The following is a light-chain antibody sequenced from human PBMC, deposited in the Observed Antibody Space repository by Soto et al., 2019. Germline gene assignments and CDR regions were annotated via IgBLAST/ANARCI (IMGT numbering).Light chain of an antibody. CDR1: QSVLHSSNNENS. CDR3: QQYYTGIA. V-gene: IGKV4-1*01. Sequence: DVVMTQSPDSLAVSLGERATINCKSSQSVLHSSNNENSVAWYQQKAGQRPKLLIYRASIRESGVPDRFSGSGCGTDFTLTISSLQAEDVAVYYCQQYYTGIAFGQGTRLEIK. J-gene: IGKJ5*01. CDR2: RAS.